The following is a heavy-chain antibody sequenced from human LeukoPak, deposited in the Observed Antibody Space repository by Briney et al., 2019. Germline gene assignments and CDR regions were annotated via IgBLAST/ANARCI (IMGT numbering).Heavy chain of an antibody. J-gene: IGHJ4*02. CDR2: IYYSGST. Sequence: PSETLSLTCTVSGGSISSSNYYWGWIRQPPGKGLEWIGSIYYSGSTYYNPSLKSRVTISVDTSKNQFSLKLSSVTAADTAVYYCVRQVTSGKRDYWGQGTLVTVFS. CDR3: VRQVTSGKRDY. V-gene: IGHV4-39*01. CDR1: GGSISSSNYY. D-gene: IGHD3-3*01.